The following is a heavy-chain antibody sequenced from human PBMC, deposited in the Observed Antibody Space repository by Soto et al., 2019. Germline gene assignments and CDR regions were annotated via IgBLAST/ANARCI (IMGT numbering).Heavy chain of an antibody. CDR1: GFTFSSYA. Sequence: GGSLRLSCAASGFTFSSYAMSWVRQAPGKGLEWVSAISGSGGSTYYADSVKGRFTISRDNSKNTLYLQMNSLRAEDTAVYYCAKEEPYYYDSSGDFDPWGQGTLVTAPQ. CDR2: ISGSGGST. V-gene: IGHV3-23*01. J-gene: IGHJ5*02. CDR3: AKEEPYYYDSSGDFDP. D-gene: IGHD3-22*01.